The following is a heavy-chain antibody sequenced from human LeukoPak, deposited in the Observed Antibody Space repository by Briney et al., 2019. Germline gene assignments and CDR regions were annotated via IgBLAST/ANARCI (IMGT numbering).Heavy chain of an antibody. CDR3: ASAYYYDSSGYYGPFDY. CDR1: GGSISGDY. V-gene: IGHV4-59*01. J-gene: IGHJ4*02. CDR2: IYYSGST. D-gene: IGHD3-22*01. Sequence: SETLSLTCTVSGGSISGDYWSWIRQPPGKGLEWIGNIYYSGSTNYNPSLKSRLTISVDTSKNQFSLKLSSVTAADTAVYYCASAYYYDSSGYYGPFDYWGQGTLVTVSS.